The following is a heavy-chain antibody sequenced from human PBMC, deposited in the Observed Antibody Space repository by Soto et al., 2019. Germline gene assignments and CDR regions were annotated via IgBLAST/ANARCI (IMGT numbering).Heavy chain of an antibody. CDR1: GGSFSGYY. CDR3: ARVGPIVVVVAATYRFDP. Sequence: SETLSLTCAVYGGSFSGYYWSWTRQPPGKGLEWIGGINHSGSTNYNPSLKSRVTISVDTSKNQFSLKLSSVTAADTAVYYCARVGPIVVVVAATYRFDPWGQGTLVTVSS. J-gene: IGHJ5*02. CDR2: INHSGST. V-gene: IGHV4-34*01. D-gene: IGHD2-15*01.